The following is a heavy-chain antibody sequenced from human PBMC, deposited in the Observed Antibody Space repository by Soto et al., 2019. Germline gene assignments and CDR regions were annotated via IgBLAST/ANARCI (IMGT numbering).Heavy chain of an antibody. D-gene: IGHD3-22*01. J-gene: IGHJ6*02. V-gene: IGHV1-69*01. Sequence: QVQLVQSGAEVKKPGSSVKVSCKASGGTFSSYAISWVRHAPGQGLEWMGGIIPLFGTANYAQKFQGRVTITADESKSTAYMELSSLRSEDTAVYYCARKDSSGFRYYYYGMDVWGQGTTVTVSS. CDR1: GGTFSSYA. CDR2: IIPLFGTA. CDR3: ARKDSSGFRYYYYGMDV.